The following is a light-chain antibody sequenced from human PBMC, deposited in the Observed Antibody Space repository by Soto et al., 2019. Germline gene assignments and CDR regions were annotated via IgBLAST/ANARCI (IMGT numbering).Light chain of an antibody. Sequence: QSVLTQPPSASVTPGQRVTISCSGSSSNIGSNYVYWYQQLPGTAPKLLIYRNNQRPSGVPDRFSGSKSGTSASLAISGLRSEDEADYYCAAWDDSLSGPSYVFGTGTKLTVL. CDR3: AAWDDSLSGPSYV. V-gene: IGLV1-47*01. CDR1: SSNIGSNY. CDR2: RNN. J-gene: IGLJ1*01.